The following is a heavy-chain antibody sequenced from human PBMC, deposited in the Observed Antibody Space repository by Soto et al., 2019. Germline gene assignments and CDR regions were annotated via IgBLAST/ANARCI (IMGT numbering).Heavy chain of an antibody. V-gene: IGHV3-30-3*01. CDR1: GFTFSSYA. J-gene: IGHJ6*02. CDR2: ISYDGSNK. D-gene: IGHD5-18*01. Sequence: GGSLRLSCAASGFTFSSYAMHWVRQAPGKGLEWVAVISYDGSNKYYADSVKGRFTISRDNSKNTLYLQMNSLRAEDTAVYYCARLQVDTAMVHYGMDVWGQGTTVTVSS. CDR3: ARLQVDTAMVHYGMDV.